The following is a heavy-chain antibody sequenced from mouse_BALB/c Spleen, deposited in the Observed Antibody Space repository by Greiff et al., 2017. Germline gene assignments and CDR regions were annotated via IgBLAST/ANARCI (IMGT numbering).Heavy chain of an antibody. V-gene: IGHV14-4*02. CDR2: IDPENGDT. Sequence: VQLQQSGAELVRSGASVKLSCTASGFNFKDYYMHWVKQRPEQGLEWIGWIDPENGDTEYAPKFQGKATMTADTSSNTAYLQLSSLTSEDTAVYYCKRNYDDAMDYWGQGTSVTVSS. J-gene: IGHJ4*01. CDR3: KRNYDDAMDY. D-gene: IGHD2-4*01. CDR1: GFNFKDYY.